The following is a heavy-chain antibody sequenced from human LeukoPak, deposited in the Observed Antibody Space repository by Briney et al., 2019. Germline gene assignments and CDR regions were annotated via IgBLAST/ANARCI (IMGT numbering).Heavy chain of an antibody. Sequence: PGGSLRLSCAASGFWFGSDWMSWVRQAPGKGLEWVANISPDGSEKSIVGSVKGRFPISQAKGKNSMYLQLNSLKAEDTALYYCARYYDPTVGDAFDIWGQGTMVTVSP. CDR1: GFWFGSDW. CDR3: ARYYDPTVGDAFDI. D-gene: IGHD3-16*01. J-gene: IGHJ3*02. V-gene: IGHV3-7*01. CDR2: ISPDGSEK.